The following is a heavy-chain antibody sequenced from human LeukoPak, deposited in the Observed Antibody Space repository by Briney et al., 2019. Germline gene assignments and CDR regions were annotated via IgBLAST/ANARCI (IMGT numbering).Heavy chain of an antibody. Sequence: SETLSLTCAVYGGSFSGYYWSWIRQPPGKGLEWIGYIYYSGSTNYNPSLKSRVTISVDTSKNQFSLKLSSVTAADTAVYYCARDGRYHNWFDPWGQGTLVTVSS. CDR1: GGSFSGYY. V-gene: IGHV4-59*01. CDR3: ARDGRYHNWFDP. D-gene: IGHD1-1*01. J-gene: IGHJ5*02. CDR2: IYYSGST.